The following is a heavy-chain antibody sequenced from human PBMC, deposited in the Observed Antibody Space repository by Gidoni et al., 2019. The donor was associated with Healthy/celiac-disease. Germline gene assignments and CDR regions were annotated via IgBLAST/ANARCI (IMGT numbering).Heavy chain of an antibody. V-gene: IGHV2-5*01. CDR2: IYWNDDK. D-gene: IGHD4-4*01. J-gene: IGHJ5*02. CDR1: GFSLSTSGGG. Sequence: QITLKESGPTLVKPTQTLTLNCTFSGFSLSTSGGGVGWIRQPPGKAPEWLALIYWNDDKRYSPSLKSRLTITKDTSKNQVVLTMTNMDPVDTATYYCAHIINSHSTNWFDPWGQGTLVTVSS. CDR3: AHIINSHSTNWFDP.